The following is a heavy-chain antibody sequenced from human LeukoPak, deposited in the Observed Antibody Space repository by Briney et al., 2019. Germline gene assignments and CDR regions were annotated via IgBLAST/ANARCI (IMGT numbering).Heavy chain of an antibody. D-gene: IGHD5/OR15-5a*01. CDR2: ISSSGDYI. CDR1: GFTFSTYA. Sequence: GGSLRLSCAASGFTFSTYAMNWVRQAPGKGLEWVSSISSSGDYIFYADSVEDRFAISRDNAKNSLLLQMNSLRAEDTAMYYCARDSIKAVSAEYFQHWGQGTLVTVSS. V-gene: IGHV3-21*06. J-gene: IGHJ1*01. CDR3: ARDSIKAVSAEYFQH.